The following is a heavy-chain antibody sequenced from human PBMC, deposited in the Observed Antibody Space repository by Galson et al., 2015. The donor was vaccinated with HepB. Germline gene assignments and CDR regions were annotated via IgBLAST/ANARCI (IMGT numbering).Heavy chain of an antibody. CDR3: AVAGTAFDY. D-gene: IGHD6-19*01. CDR2: INHSGTS. Sequence: DTLSLTCAVAGYSIRSAYYWGWVRQLQGKGLQWVGSINHSGTSYYNPSLKSRTSISVDTSKNQFSLRLNSVTAADTVVYYCAVAGTAFDYWGQGTLVTVSS. CDR1: GYSIRSAYY. V-gene: IGHV4-38-2*01. J-gene: IGHJ4*02.